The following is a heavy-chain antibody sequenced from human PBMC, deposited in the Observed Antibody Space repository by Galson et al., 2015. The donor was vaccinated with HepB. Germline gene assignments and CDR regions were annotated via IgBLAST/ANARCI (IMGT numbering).Heavy chain of an antibody. CDR2: IYPGDSDT. J-gene: IGHJ5*02. Sequence: QSGAEVKKPGESLKISCKGSGYSFTSYWIGWVRQMPGKGLEWMGIIYPGDSDTRYSPSFQGQVTISADKSISTAYLQWSSLKASDTAMYYCARRGSESPYLAGVGGFDPWGQGTLVTVSS. D-gene: IGHD6-13*01. V-gene: IGHV5-51*01. CDR1: GYSFTSYW. CDR3: ARRGSESPYLAGVGGFDP.